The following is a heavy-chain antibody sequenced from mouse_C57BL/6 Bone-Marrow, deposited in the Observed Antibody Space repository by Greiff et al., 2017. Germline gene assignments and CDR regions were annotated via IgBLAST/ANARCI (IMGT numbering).Heavy chain of an antibody. CDR1: GYTFTSYW. V-gene: IGHV1-69*01. J-gene: IGHJ2*01. CDR3: ARRVYDYDDAGYFDY. D-gene: IGHD2-4*01. CDR2: IDPSDSYT. Sequence: QVQLQQPGAELVMPGASVKLSCKASGYTFTSYWMHWVKQRPGQGLEWIGEIDPSDSYTNYNQKFKGKSTLTVDKSSSTAYMQLSSLTSEDSAVYYCARRVYDYDDAGYFDYGGQGTTLTVAS.